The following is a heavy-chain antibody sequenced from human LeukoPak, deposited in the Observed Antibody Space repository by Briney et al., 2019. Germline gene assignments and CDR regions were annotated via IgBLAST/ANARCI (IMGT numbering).Heavy chain of an antibody. CDR2: IYYSGST. CDR1: GGSISSYH. J-gene: IGHJ4*02. CDR3: ARLGYSYGPLVDY. D-gene: IGHD5-18*01. Sequence: KPSETLSLTCTASGGSISSYHWSWIRQPPGKGLEWIGYIYYSGSTNYNPSLKSRVTISVDTSKNQFSLKLSSVTAADTAVYCCARLGYSYGPLVDYWGQGTLVTVSS. V-gene: IGHV4-59*08.